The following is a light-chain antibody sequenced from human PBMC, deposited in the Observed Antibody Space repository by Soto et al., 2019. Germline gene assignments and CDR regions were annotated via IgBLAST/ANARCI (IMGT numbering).Light chain of an antibody. CDR1: QSVSSSY. CDR2: GAY. Sequence: EIVLTHSPGTLSLSPGERATLSCRASQSVSSSYLAWYQQKPGQAPRLLIYGAYSRATGIPDRFSGSGSGTDFTLTISRLEPEDFAVYYCQQYGSSPTYTFGQGTKLEIK. V-gene: IGKV3-20*01. CDR3: QQYGSSPTYT. J-gene: IGKJ2*01.